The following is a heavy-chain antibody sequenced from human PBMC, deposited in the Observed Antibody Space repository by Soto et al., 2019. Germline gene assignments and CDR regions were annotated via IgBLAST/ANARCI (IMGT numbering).Heavy chain of an antibody. J-gene: IGHJ4*02. CDR2: ISYDGSSK. CDR1: GFSFSNYG. CDR3: SKDRRGGRAVLDS. D-gene: IGHD2-8*01. Sequence: GSLRLSCAAPGFSFSNYGMHWVRQAPGKGLEWVAVISYDGSSKYHADSVKGRFTISRDNSKNTLHLQMNSLRAEDTAVYYCSKDRRGGRAVLDSWGQGTPVTVSS. V-gene: IGHV3-30*18.